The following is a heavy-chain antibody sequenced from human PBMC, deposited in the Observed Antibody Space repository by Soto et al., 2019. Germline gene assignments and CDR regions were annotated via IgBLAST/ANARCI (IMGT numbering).Heavy chain of an antibody. V-gene: IGHV3-30-3*01. D-gene: IGHD6-19*01. CDR1: GFTFSSYA. CDR3: ARDLTGGSGWYVFDR. CDR2: VSYDGNNK. Sequence: GALRLSCAASGFTFSSYAMHWVRQAPGKGLEWVAVVSYDGNNKYYADSVKGRFTISRDNSKNTLYLQMNSLRAEDTAVYHCARDLTGGSGWYVFDRWGQGTQVTVSS. J-gene: IGHJ4*02.